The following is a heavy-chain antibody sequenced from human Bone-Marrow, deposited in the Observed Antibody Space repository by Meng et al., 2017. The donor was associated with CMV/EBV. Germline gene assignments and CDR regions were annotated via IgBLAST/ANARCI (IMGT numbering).Heavy chain of an antibody. V-gene: IGHV3-74*01. D-gene: IGHD3-9*01. Sequence: GGSLRLSCGASGFTFSSYAIYWVRQAPGKGLVWVSRISADGSDTDYADSVKGRFTISRDNAKNSLYLQMNSLRAEDTALYYCAKARFLTGNYGMDVWGQGTTVTVSS. CDR2: ISADGSDT. CDR3: AKARFLTGNYGMDV. J-gene: IGHJ6*02. CDR1: GFTFSSYA.